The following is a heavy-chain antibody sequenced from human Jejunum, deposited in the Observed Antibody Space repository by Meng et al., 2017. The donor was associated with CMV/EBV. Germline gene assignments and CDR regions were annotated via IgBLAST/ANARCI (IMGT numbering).Heavy chain of an antibody. J-gene: IGHJ4*02. CDR1: GYY. CDR2: INPNSGGT. D-gene: IGHD2-2*01. Sequence: GYYMHWVRQAPGQGLEWMGWINPNSGGTNYAQKFQGRVTMTRDTSISTAYLELSRLRSDDTAVYYCARVLDIVVVPAAKWYYFDYWGQGTLVTVSS. CDR3: ARVLDIVVVPAAKWYYFDY. V-gene: IGHV1-2*02.